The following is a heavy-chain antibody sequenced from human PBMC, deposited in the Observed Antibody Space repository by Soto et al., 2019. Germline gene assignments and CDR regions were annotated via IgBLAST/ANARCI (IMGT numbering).Heavy chain of an antibody. Sequence: PSETLSLTCTVSGGAIRTYYWTWIRQTAGKGLEWIGRIYSSGSTKYNPALQSRVTMSLDTSNNQFSLRLTSVTAADTAVYYCARGQRFSDWFDPWGQGTLVTVSS. D-gene: IGHD2-2*01. CDR3: ARGQRFSDWFDP. CDR1: GGAIRTYY. J-gene: IGHJ5*02. CDR2: IYSSGST. V-gene: IGHV4-4*07.